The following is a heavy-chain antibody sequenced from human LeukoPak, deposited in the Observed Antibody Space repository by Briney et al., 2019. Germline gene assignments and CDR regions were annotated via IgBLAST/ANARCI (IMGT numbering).Heavy chain of an antibody. CDR2: ISGSGSST. D-gene: IGHD4-17*01. J-gene: IGHJ4*02. CDR3: AKDRRRTTVTSFDY. V-gene: IGHV3-23*01. CDR1: GFTFSSYA. Sequence: PGGSLRLSCAASGFTFSSYAMSWVRQAPGKGLEWVSAISGSGSSTYYVGSVKGRFTISRDNSKNTLYLQMNNLRAEDTALYYCAKDRRRTTVTSFDYWGQGTLVTVSS.